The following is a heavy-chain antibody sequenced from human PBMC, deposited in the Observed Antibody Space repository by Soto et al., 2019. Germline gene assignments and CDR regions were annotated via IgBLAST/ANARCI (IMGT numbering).Heavy chain of an antibody. V-gene: IGHV1-69*13. CDR1: GGTFSSYA. J-gene: IGHJ3*02. CDR3: ARWELERANAFDI. D-gene: IGHD1-1*01. Sequence: GASVKVSCKASGGTFSSYAISWVRQAPGQGLEWMGGIIPIFGTANYAQKFQGRVTITADESTSTAYMELSSLRSEDTAVYYRARWELERANAFDIWGQGTMVTVSS. CDR2: IIPIFGTA.